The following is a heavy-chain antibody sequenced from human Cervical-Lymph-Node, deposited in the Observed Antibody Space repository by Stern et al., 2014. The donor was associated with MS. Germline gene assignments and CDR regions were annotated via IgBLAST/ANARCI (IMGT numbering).Heavy chain of an antibody. V-gene: IGHV3-30*18. D-gene: IGHD5-12*01. CDR1: GFTFSSFA. CDR2: ISYDGSNK. Sequence: VQLVESGGGVVQPGRSLRLSCAASGFTFSSFAMHWVRQAPGKGLEWVAVISYDGSNKYYADSVKGRFTISRDNSKNTLYLQMNSLRAEDTAVYYCAKDRPQSGYGYYYYGLDVWGQGTTVTVSS. J-gene: IGHJ6*02. CDR3: AKDRPQSGYGYYYYGLDV.